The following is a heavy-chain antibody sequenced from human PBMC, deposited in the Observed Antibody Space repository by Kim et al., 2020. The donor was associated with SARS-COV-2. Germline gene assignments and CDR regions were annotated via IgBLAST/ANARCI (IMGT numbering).Heavy chain of an antibody. CDR2: ISGSGATT. CDR3: AKERGKYNWNEDDVFGI. V-gene: IGHV3-23*01. CDR1: GFTFSSYG. D-gene: IGHD1-1*01. Sequence: GGSLRLSCAASGFTFSSYGMNWVRQAPGKGLEWVSGISGSGATTYYADSVKGRFTFSRDNSKNTLFLQMNSLRAEDTAVYYCAKERGKYNWNEDDVFGIWGQGTMVTVSS. J-gene: IGHJ3*02.